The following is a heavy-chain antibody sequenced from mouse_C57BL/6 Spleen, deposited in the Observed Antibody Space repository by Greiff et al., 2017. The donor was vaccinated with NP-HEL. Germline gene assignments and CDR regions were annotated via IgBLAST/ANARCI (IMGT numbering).Heavy chain of an antibody. CDR3: ATYDYDAWFAY. CDR2: ISSGSSTI. J-gene: IGHJ3*01. D-gene: IGHD2-4*01. CDR1: GFTFSDYG. V-gene: IGHV5-17*01. Sequence: DVKLVESGGGLVKPGGSLKLSCAASGFTFSDYGMHWVRQAPEKGLEWVAYISSGSSTIYYADTVKGRVTISRDNANNTLFLQMTSLRSEDTAMYYCATYDYDAWFAYWGQGTLVTVSA.